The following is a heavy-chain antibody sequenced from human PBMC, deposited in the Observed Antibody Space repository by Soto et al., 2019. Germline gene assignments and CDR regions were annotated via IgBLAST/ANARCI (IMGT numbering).Heavy chain of an antibody. CDR2: MNEDGSER. V-gene: IGHV3-7*03. CDR3: ARDRAYRRFDY. Sequence: EVQLVESGGGLVQPGGSLRLSCAVSGFSFSSAWMTWIRQAPGKGLERVAIMNEDGSERYYVDSVKGRFTMSRDNAKNALFLQMNSLRVEDTTVYFCARDRAYRRFDYWGQGSLVTVSS. D-gene: IGHD4-4*01. J-gene: IGHJ4*02. CDR1: GFSFSSAW.